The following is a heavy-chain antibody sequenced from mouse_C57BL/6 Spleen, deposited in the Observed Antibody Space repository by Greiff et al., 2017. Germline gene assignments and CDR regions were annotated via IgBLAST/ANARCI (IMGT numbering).Heavy chain of an antibody. CDR3: ATHGRFAY. CDR2: IDPENGDT. D-gene: IGHD1-1*01. CDR1: GFTIKDDY. J-gene: IGHJ3*01. Sequence: VQLQQSGAELVRPGASVKLSCTASGFTIKDDYMHWVQQRPEQGLEWIGWIDPENGDTDYASKFQGRATIPADTSSNTAYLQLSSLRSEDTAVYYCATHGRFAYWGQGTLVTVSA. V-gene: IGHV14-4*01.